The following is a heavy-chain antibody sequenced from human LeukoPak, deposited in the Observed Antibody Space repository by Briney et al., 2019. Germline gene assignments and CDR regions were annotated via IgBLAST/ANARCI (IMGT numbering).Heavy chain of an antibody. CDR1: GFTFSTYG. V-gene: IGHV3-30*18. J-gene: IGHJ4*02. D-gene: IGHD7-27*01. Sequence: GRTLSLSRAASGFTFSTYGMHCVPEAPGKGLESGTVISFDGSNKYYTDSVEGRFTISKDNSKNALFLQMSSLGGEDTGEYYCAKDWGNWGYGYYFDHWGQGTLVTVSS. CDR2: ISFDGSNK. CDR3: AKDWGNWGYGYYFDH.